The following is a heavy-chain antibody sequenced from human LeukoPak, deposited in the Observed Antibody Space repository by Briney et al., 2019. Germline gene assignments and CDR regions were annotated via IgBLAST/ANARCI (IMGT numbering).Heavy chain of an antibody. CDR3: AGGPYCSGGSCYSGGNRHY. V-gene: IGHV3-30*04. Sequence: GGSLRLSCAASGFTFTNYAMHWVRQAPGKWLEWVAVISYDGTNKYYADSVKGRFTISRDNSKNTLYLQMNSLRAEDTAVYYCAGGPYCSGGSCYSGGNRHYWGQGTLVTVSS. J-gene: IGHJ4*02. CDR2: ISYDGTNK. CDR1: GFTFTNYA. D-gene: IGHD2-15*01.